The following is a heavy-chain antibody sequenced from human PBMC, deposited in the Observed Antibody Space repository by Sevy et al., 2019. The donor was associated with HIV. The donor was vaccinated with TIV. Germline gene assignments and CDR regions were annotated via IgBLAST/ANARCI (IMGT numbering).Heavy chain of an antibody. D-gene: IGHD3-9*01. CDR3: ARDLGHSDAGLVVFYYYGMDV. J-gene: IGHJ6*02. Sequence: GGSLRLSCAASGFTLSRYAMHWVRQAPGKGLEWVALISYEGRNKFYADSVKGRFTISKDNSENRLYLQMNSLRPEDDAVYYCARDLGHSDAGLVVFYYYGMDVWGQGTTVTVSS. CDR2: ISYEGRNK. CDR1: GFTLSRYA. V-gene: IGHV3-30*04.